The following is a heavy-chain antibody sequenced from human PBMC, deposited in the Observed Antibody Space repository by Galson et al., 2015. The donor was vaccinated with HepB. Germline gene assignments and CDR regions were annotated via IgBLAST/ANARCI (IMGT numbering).Heavy chain of an antibody. Sequence: SVKVSCKASGYTFTSYAMQWVRQAPGQRLEWMGWINAGNGNTKYSQKVQGRVTITRDTSASTGYMELSSLRSEDTAVYYCARGAAVAGSLWSRELVPPDYWGQGTLVTVSS. D-gene: IGHD6-19*01. CDR2: INAGNGNT. J-gene: IGHJ4*02. CDR1: GYTFTSYA. CDR3: ARGAAVAGSLWSRELVPPDY. V-gene: IGHV1-3*01.